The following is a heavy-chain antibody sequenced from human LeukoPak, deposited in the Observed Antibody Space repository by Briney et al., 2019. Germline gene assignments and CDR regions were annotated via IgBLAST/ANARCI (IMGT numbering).Heavy chain of an antibody. V-gene: IGHV3-23*01. CDR2: ISGSASHT. D-gene: IGHD3-22*01. CDR3: ARASDHYDTYPDS. CDR1: GFTFSDYA. J-gene: IGHJ4*02. Sequence: GGSLRLSCAASGFTFSDYAMSWVRQAPGKGLEWVSVISGSASHTYYADSVKGRFTISRDNSKNTLYLQMNSVRAEDTAVYYCARASDHYDTYPDSWGQGTLVTVSS.